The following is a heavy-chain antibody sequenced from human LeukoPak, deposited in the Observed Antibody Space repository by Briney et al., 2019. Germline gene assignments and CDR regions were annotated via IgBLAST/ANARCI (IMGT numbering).Heavy chain of an antibody. CDR1: GFSVGSNY. CDR3: AKAYYDILTGPLD. D-gene: IGHD3-9*01. V-gene: IGHV3-23*01. Sequence: GGSLRLSCAASGFSVGSNYMTWVRQAPGKGLEWVSAISGSGGSTYYADSVKGRFTISRDNSKNTLYLQMNSLRAEDTAVYYCAKAYYDILTGPLDWGQGTLVTVSS. CDR2: ISGSGGST. J-gene: IGHJ4*02.